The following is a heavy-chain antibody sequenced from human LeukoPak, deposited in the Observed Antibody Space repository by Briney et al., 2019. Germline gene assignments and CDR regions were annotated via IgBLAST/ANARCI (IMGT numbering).Heavy chain of an antibody. CDR2: INARATSP. CDR1: GFTFSNYA. D-gene: IGHD3-10*01. V-gene: IGHV3-23*01. Sequence: GGALRLSCAASGFTFSNYAMSWVRQAPGKGLEWLASINARATSPYYADSVKGRFAIPRDNSENTLHLQMTSLRADDTAVYYCAKESWFGEPSLDHWGQGALVTVSA. J-gene: IGHJ4*02. CDR3: AKESWFGEPSLDH.